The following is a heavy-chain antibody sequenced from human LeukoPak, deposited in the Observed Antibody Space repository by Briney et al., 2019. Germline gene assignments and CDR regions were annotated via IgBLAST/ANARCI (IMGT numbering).Heavy chain of an antibody. CDR2: INPNSGGT. CDR1: GYTFTGYY. V-gene: IGHV1-2*02. J-gene: IGHJ4*02. D-gene: IGHD6-19*01. CDR3: ARGVRAVAGPDY. Sequence: ASVKVSCEASGYTFTGYYMHWVRQAPGQGLGWMGWINPNSGGTNYAQKFQGRVTMTRDTSISTAYMELSRLRSDDTAVYYCARGVRAVAGPDYWGQGTLVTVSS.